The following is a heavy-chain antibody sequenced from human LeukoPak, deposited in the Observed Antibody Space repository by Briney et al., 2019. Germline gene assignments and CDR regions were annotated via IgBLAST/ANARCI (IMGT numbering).Heavy chain of an antibody. J-gene: IGHJ4*02. V-gene: IGHV4-38-2*02. D-gene: IGHD2-21*01. CDR1: DYSISSGYY. CDR3: ARRTTYYGWRPSESPSCFDY. CDR2: IYHSGST. Sequence: SETLSPTCTVSDYSISSGYYWGWIRQPPGKGLEWIGSIYHSGSTYYNPSLTSRVTISVDTSKNQFSLKLSSVTAADTAVYYCARRTTYYGWRPSESPSCFDYWGQGVLVTVSS.